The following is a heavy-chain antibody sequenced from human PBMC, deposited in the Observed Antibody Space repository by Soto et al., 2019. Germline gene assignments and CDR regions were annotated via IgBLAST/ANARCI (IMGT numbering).Heavy chain of an antibody. CDR2: IYYSGST. J-gene: IGHJ3*01. Sequence: SETLSLTCTVSGGSISSSSYYWGWIRQPPGKGLEWIGSIYYSGSTYYNPSLKSRVTISVDTSKNQFSLKLSSVTAADTAVYYCARDYYGSGSSALDVWGQGTMVTVSS. V-gene: IGHV4-39*02. CDR1: GGSISSSSYY. D-gene: IGHD3-10*01. CDR3: ARDYYGSGSSALDV.